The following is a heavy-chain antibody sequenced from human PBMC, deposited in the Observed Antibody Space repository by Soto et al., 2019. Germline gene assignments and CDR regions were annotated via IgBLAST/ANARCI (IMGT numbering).Heavy chain of an antibody. J-gene: IGHJ3*02. Sequence: LRLSCAASGFTFSSYWMHWVRQAPGKGLVWVSRIDTYGSATRYADSVKGRFTISRDNAKNTLYLQMNTLRAEDTAVYYCARVLKSSGWDNDVFDIWGQGTMVTVSS. V-gene: IGHV3-74*01. CDR1: GFTFSSYW. CDR2: IDTYGSAT. CDR3: ARVLKSSGWDNDVFDI. D-gene: IGHD6-19*01.